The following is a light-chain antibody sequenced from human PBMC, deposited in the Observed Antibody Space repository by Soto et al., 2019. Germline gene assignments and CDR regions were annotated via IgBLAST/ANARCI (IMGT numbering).Light chain of an antibody. J-gene: IGLJ1*01. Sequence: QSALTQPASVSGSPGQLITISCTGTSSDVGGYNYVSWYQLHPGKAPILILYEVTNRPSGVSDRFSGSKSGNTASLTITGLQAEDEADYYCCSYTSSTAYVFGTGTKLTVL. CDR1: SSDVGGYNY. CDR3: CSYTSSTAYV. CDR2: EVT. V-gene: IGLV2-14*01.